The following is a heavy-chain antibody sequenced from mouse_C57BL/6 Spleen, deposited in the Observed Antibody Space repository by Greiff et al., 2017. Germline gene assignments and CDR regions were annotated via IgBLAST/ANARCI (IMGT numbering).Heavy chain of an antibody. CDR1: GFTFSSYA. D-gene: IGHD4-1*01. Sequence: EVKLVESGGGLVKPGGSLKLSCAASGFTFSSYAMSWVRQTPEKRLEWVATISDGGSYTYYPDNVKGRFTISRDNAKNNLYLQMSHLKSEDTAMYYCARELGPPFAYWGQGTLVTVSA. J-gene: IGHJ3*01. CDR2: ISDGGSYT. CDR3: ARELGPPFAY. V-gene: IGHV5-4*01.